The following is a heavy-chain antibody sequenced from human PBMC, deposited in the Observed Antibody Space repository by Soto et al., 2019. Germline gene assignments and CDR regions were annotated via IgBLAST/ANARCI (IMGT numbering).Heavy chain of an antibody. J-gene: IGHJ4*02. Sequence: SETLSLTCAVYGGSFSAYYWSWIRQPPGKGLEWIGEINHRGSTNYNPSLGSRLTISVDTSKNQFSLKLSSVTAADTAVYYCARGGRLTGTTPLSHYWGKGALVTVSS. CDR3: ARGGRLTGTTPLSHY. V-gene: IGHV4-34*01. CDR1: GGSFSAYY. CDR2: INHRGST. D-gene: IGHD1-7*01.